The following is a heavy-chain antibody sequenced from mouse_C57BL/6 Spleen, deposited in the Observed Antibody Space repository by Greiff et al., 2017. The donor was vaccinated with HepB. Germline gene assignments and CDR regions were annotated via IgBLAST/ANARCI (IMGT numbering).Heavy chain of an antibody. CDR2: INYDGSST. Sequence: EVHLVESEGGLVQPGSSMKLSCTASGFTFSDYYMAWVRQVPEKGLEWVANINYDGSSTYYLDSLKSRFIISRDNAKNILYLQMSSLKSEDTATYYCARDLGDHYFDYWGQGTTLTVSS. D-gene: IGHD2-13*01. CDR1: GFTFSDYY. V-gene: IGHV5-16*01. J-gene: IGHJ2*01. CDR3: ARDLGDHYFDY.